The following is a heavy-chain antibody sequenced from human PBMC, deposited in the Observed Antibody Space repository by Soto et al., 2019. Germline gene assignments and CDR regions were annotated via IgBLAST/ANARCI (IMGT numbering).Heavy chain of an antibody. J-gene: IGHJ6*02. D-gene: IGHD1-26*01. CDR1: GGSMTRSGYY. Sequence: PSETLSLTCTVSGGSMTRSGYYWGWIRQPPGNELEYIGRIYNNGRTYYNPSLTSRVTISVDKSKNQFSLRLTSVTAADTAVYYCARVSGSYYYGMDVWGQGTTVTVSS. CDR3: ARVSGSYYYGMDV. CDR2: IYNNGRT. V-gene: IGHV4-39*07.